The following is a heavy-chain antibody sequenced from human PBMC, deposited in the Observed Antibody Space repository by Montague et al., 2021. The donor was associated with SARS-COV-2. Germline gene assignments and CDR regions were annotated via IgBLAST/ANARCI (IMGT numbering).Heavy chain of an antibody. V-gene: IGHV4-59*01. Sequence: SETLSLTCSVSGGSINNYFWGWIRQSPGKGLEWVGYMHSTGSTAXNPSRKSRVTISVDTSKTQISLKLSSVSAADTALYYCARAVVGAKTATIESWGQGTLVTVSS. J-gene: IGHJ4*02. CDR1: GGSINNYF. CDR3: ARAVVGAKTATIES. D-gene: IGHD2-15*01. CDR2: MHSTGST.